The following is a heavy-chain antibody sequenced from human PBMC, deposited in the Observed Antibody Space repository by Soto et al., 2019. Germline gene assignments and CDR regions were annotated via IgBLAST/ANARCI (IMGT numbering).Heavy chain of an antibody. J-gene: IGHJ6*02. CDR1: GGSISSGDYY. Sequence: PSETLSLTCTVSGGSISSGDYYWSWIRQPPGKGLEWIGYIYYSGSTYYNPSLKSQVTISVDTSKNQFSLKLRSVTAADTAVYYCARTYCSSASCYGLYYFGMDVWGQGTTVTVSS. D-gene: IGHD2-2*01. CDR3: ARTYCSSASCYGLYYFGMDV. V-gene: IGHV4-30-4*02. CDR2: IYYSGST.